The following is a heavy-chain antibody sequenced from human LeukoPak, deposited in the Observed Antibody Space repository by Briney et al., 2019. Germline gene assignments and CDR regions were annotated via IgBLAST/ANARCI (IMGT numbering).Heavy chain of an antibody. CDR1: GGSISSYY. J-gene: IGHJ6*03. V-gene: IGHV4-4*07. CDR2: IYTSGST. CDR3: AGLHLVGVNHYYYYYMDV. D-gene: IGHD3-10*01. Sequence: PSETLSLTCTVSGGSISSYYWSWIRQPAGKGLEWIGRIYTSGSTNYNPSLKSRVTMSVDTSKNQFSLKLSSVTAADTAVYYCAGLHLVGVNHYYYYYMDVWGKGTTVTVPS.